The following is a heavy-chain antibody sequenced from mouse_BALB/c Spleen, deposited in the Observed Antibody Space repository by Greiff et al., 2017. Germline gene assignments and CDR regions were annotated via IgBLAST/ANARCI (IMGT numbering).Heavy chain of an antibody. V-gene: IGHV1S81*02. CDR3: TRGLTVTGYYFDY. D-gene: IGHD2-13*01. CDR2: INPSNGGT. Sequence: VQLQQPGAELVKPGASVKLSCKASGYTFTSYYMYWVKQRPGQGLEWIGGINPSNGGTNCNEKFKSKATLTVDNTSSTDYMQLSSLTSEDSAVYYCTRGLTVTGYYFDYWGQGTTLTVSA. CDR1: GYTFTSYY. J-gene: IGHJ2*01.